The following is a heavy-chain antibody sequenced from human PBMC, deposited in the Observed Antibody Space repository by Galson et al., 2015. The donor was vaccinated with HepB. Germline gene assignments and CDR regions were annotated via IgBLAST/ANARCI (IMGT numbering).Heavy chain of an antibody. CDR1: GFTFSSYA. Sequence: SLRLSCAASGFTFSSYAMSWVRQAPGKGLEWVSAISGSGGSTYYADSVKGRFTISRDNSKNTLYLQMNSLRAEDTAVYYCAKGWRFGEKVYYYMDVWGKGTTVTVSS. J-gene: IGHJ6*03. CDR3: AKGWRFGEKVYYYMDV. CDR2: ISGSGGST. D-gene: IGHD3-10*01. V-gene: IGHV3-23*01.